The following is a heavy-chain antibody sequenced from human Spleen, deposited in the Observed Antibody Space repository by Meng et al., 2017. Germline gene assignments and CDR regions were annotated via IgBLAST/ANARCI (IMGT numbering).Heavy chain of an antibody. J-gene: IGHJ6*04. CDR3: ARITMVRGVKLYYYYYYGMNV. D-gene: IGHD3-10*01. CDR2: INHSGST. Sequence: SETLSLTCAVYGGSFSGYYWSWIRQPPGKGLEWIGEINHSGSTNYNPSLKSRVTISVDKSKNQFSLKLSSVTAADTAVYYCARITMVRGVKLYYYYYYGMNVWAKGPS. CDR1: GGSFSGYY. V-gene: IGHV4-34*01.